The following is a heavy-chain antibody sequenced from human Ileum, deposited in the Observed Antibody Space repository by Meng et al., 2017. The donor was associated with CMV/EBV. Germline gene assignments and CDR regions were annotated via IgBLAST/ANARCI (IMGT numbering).Heavy chain of an antibody. V-gene: IGHV3-53*01. CDR2: IYSGGST. CDR3: ARDRGCSLTSCDKGGDAFDV. CDR1: GFTVSSNY. D-gene: IGHD2-2*02. Sequence: GGSLRLSCAASGFTVSSNYMSWVRQAPGKGLEWVSVIYSGGSTYYADSVKGRFTLSRDNSKNTLYLQMNSLRAEDTAVYYCARDRGCSLTSCDKGGDAFDVWGLGTMVTVSS. J-gene: IGHJ3*01.